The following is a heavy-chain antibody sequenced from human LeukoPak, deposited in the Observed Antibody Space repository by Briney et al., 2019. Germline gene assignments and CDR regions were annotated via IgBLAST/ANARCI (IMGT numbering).Heavy chain of an antibody. CDR3: ARDRSLIIKDYYYYGMDV. CDR1: GYTFTSYY. J-gene: IGHJ6*02. Sequence: ASVKVSCKASGYTFTSYYMHWVRQAPGQGLEWMGRINPNSGGTNYAQKFQGRVTMTRDTSISTACMELSRLRSDDTAVYYCARDRSLIIKDYYYYGMDVWGQGTTVTVSS. D-gene: IGHD2-8*01. V-gene: IGHV1-2*06. CDR2: INPNSGGT.